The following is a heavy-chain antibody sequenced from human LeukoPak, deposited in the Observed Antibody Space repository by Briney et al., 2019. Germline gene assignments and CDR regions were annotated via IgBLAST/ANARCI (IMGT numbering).Heavy chain of an antibody. D-gene: IGHD3-10*01. J-gene: IGHJ4*02. CDR3: ARDRYYGSGIFDY. CDR2: IKQDGSEK. CDR1: GCTFSSYW. Sequence: DPGGSLRLSCTASGCTFSSYWMSWVRQAPGKGLEWVANIKQDGSEKYYVDSVKGRFTISRDNAKNSLYLQMSSLRAEDTAVYYCARDRYYGSGIFDYWGQGTLVTVSS. V-gene: IGHV3-7*01.